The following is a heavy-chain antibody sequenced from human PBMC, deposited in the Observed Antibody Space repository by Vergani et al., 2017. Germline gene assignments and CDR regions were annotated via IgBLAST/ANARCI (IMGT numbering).Heavy chain of an antibody. CDR2: INHSGST. V-gene: IGHV4-34*01. D-gene: IGHD1-7*01. J-gene: IGHJ4*02. CDR3: ARGDNWNYYAGDY. CDR1: GGSFSGYY. Sequence: QVQLQQWGAGLLKPSETLSLTCAVYGGSFSGYYWSWIRQPPGKGLEWIGEINHSGSTNYNPSLKSRVTISVDTSKTQFSRKLSSVSAADTAVYYCARGDNWNYYAGDYWGQGTLVTVSS.